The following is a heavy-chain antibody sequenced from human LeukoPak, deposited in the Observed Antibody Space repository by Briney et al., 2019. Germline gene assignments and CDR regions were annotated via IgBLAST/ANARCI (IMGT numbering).Heavy chain of an antibody. CDR3: ARGMDGVTTVTTDYYYGMDV. J-gene: IGHJ6*02. V-gene: IGHV4-34*01. CDR1: GGSFSGYY. CDR2: INHSGST. Sequence: SETLSLTCAVYGGSFSGYYWSWIRQPPGKGLEWIGEINHSGSTNYNPSLKSRVTISVDTSKNQFSLKLSSVTAADTAVYYRARGMDGVTTVTTDYYYGMDVWGQGTTVTVSS. D-gene: IGHD4-17*01.